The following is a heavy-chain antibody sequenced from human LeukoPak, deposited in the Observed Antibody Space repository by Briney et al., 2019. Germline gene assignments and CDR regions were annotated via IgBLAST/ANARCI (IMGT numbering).Heavy chain of an antibody. CDR1: GGSISSYY. CDR2: MYYSGST. J-gene: IGHJ4*02. V-gene: IGHV4-59*01. Sequence: SSETLSLTCTVSGGSISSYYWSWIRQPAGKGLEWIGYMYYSGSTNYNPSLKSRVTISIDTSNNQFALKMSSVTTADTAVYYCASSSSWYRSSGRYFDSWGQGTLVTVSS. D-gene: IGHD6-13*01. CDR3: ASSSSWYRSSGRYFDS.